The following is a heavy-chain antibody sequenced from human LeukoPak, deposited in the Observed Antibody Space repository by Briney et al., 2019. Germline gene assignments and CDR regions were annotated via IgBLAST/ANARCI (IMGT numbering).Heavy chain of an antibody. CDR1: GYTFTSYD. D-gene: IGHD2-2*01. V-gene: IGHV1-8*01. Sequence: ASVKVSCKASGYTFTSYDINWVRQATGQGLEWMGWMNPNSGNTGYAQKFQGRVTMTRNTSISTAYMELSSLRSEDTAVYYCARGCSSTSCAYYYGMDVWGQGTTVTVSS. CDR3: ARGCSSTSCAYYYGMDV. CDR2: MNPNSGNT. J-gene: IGHJ6*02.